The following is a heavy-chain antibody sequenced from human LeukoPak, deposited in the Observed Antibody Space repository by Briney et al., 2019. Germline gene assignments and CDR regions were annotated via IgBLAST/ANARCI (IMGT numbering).Heavy chain of an antibody. CDR3: AKPEYSSGWNEGYYYYYGMDV. Sequence: GGSLRLSCAASGFTFSDYYMSWIRQAPGKGLEWVSYISSSGSTIYYADSVKGRFTISRDNAKNSLYLQMNSLRAEDTAVYYCAKPEYSSGWNEGYYYYYGMDVWGQGTTVTVS. CDR1: GFTFSDYY. D-gene: IGHD6-25*01. CDR2: ISSSGSTI. J-gene: IGHJ6*02. V-gene: IGHV3-11*04.